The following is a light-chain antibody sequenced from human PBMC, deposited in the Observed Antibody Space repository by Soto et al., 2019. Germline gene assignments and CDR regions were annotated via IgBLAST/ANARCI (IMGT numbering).Light chain of an antibody. V-gene: IGLV2-11*01. CDR2: DVS. CDR3: CSDAGSYTVV. J-gene: IGLJ2*01. Sequence: QSALTQPRSVSGSPGQSVTISCTGTSSDVGGYNYVSWYQQHPGKAPKLMIYDVSKRPSGVPDRFSGSKSGNTASLTISGLQAEDEADYYCCSDAGSYTVVLGGGTKLTVL. CDR1: SSDVGGYNY.